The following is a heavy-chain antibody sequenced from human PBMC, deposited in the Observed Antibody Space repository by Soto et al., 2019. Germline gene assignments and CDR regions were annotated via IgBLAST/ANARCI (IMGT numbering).Heavy chain of an antibody. J-gene: IGHJ6*02. D-gene: IGHD6-13*01. CDR2: IGSTGDT. Sequence: PGGSLRLPCAASGVTFSSYDMHWVRQATGKGLEWVSGIGSTGDTYYLGSVKGRFTISRENAKNSFYLHMNNLRAGDTAVYDCARDTGAVAGNYFYGMDVWRQGTTVTVSS. CDR1: GVTFSSYD. V-gene: IGHV3-13*01. CDR3: ARDTGAVAGNYFYGMDV.